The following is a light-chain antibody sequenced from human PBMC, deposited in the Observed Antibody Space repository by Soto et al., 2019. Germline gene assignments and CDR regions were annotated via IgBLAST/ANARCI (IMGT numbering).Light chain of an antibody. V-gene: IGKV3-20*01. CDR2: GAS. CDR1: QSVSGS. J-gene: IGKJ1*01. CDR3: QQYGSSPRT. Sequence: PGEKATLSCRASQSVSGSLGWYQQKPGQAPRLLIYGASTRATGIPDRFSGSGSGTDFTLTISRLEPEDFAVYYCQQYGSSPRTFGQGTKVDIK.